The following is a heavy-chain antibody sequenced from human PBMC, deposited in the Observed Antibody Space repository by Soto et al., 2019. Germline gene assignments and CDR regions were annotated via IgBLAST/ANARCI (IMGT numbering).Heavy chain of an antibody. CDR1: GFTFGDYA. Sequence: SLRLSCTASGFTFGDYAMSWFRQAPGKGLEWVGFIRSKAYGGTTEYAASVKGRFTISRDDSKSIAYLQMNSLKTEDTAVYYCTRGGLETSDYYYYYMDVWGKGTTVTVSS. CDR2: IRSKAYGGTT. D-gene: IGHD1-1*01. V-gene: IGHV3-49*03. J-gene: IGHJ6*03. CDR3: TRGGLETSDYYYYYMDV.